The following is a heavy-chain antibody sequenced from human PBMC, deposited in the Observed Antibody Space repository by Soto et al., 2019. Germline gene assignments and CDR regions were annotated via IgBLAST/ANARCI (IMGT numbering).Heavy chain of an antibody. CDR1: KFTFASYV. V-gene: IGHV3-30*04. D-gene: IGHD3-22*01. CDR3: AREMIPMIMGGMSAMDV. J-gene: IGHJ6*02. Sequence: QVQLVESGGGVVQPERSKRLSCTGSKFTFASYVMHWVRQAPGEGLEWVALISFDGTNKYYADSVKGRFTISRDNSKNTMYLQMNSLRPEDTAVYYCAREMIPMIMGGMSAMDVWGQGTTVTVS. CDR2: ISFDGTNK.